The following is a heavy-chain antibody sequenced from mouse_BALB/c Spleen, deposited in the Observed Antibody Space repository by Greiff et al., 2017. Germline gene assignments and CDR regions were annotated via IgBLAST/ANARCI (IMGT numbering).Heavy chain of an antibody. CDR2: IDPENGNT. Sequence: EVQLQQSGAELVRPGALVKLSCKASGFNIKDYYMHWVKQRPEQGLEWIGWIDPENGNTIYDPKFQGKASITADTSSNTAYLQLSSLTSEDTAVYYCALYYYGSSYVGYAMDDWGQGTSVTVSS. V-gene: IGHV14-1*02. CDR1: GFNIKDYY. J-gene: IGHJ4*01. D-gene: IGHD1-1*01. CDR3: ALYYYGSSYVGYAMDD.